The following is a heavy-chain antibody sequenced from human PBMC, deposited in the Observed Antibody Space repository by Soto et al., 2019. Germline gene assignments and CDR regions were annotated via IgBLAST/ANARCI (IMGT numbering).Heavy chain of an antibody. CDR1: GGSFSNSS. CDR2: IIPLFGTT. Sequence: QVQLVQSGADLKKPGSSVKVSCKASGGSFSNSSISWVRQAPGQGLEWMGGIIPLFGTTNYAQKFRGRVTITADEYTSTAYMEMSSLRFEDTAVYYCARAHGSSWYNWFDPWGQGTLVTVSS. D-gene: IGHD6-13*01. V-gene: IGHV1-69*01. J-gene: IGHJ5*02. CDR3: ARAHGSSWYNWFDP.